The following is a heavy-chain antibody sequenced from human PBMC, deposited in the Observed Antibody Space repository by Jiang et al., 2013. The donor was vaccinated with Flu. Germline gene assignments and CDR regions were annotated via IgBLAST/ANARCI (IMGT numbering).Heavy chain of an antibody. D-gene: IGHD2-15*01. V-gene: IGHV3-48*01. Sequence: QLVESGGGLVQPGGSLRLSRAASGFTFSSYSMNWVRQAPGKGLEWVSYISSSSSTIYYADSVKGRFTISRDNAKNSLYLQMNSLRAEDTAVYYCARDLALLGVVVAATHFPWGQGTLVTVSS. J-gene: IGHJ5*02. CDR2: ISSSSSTI. CDR1: GFTFSSYS. CDR3: ARDLALLGVVVAATHFP.